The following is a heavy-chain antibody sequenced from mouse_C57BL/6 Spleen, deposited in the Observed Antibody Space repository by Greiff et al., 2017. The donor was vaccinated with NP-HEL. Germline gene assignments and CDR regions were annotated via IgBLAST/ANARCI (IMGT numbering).Heavy chain of an antibody. J-gene: IGHJ2*01. CDR1: GFTFSDYG. V-gene: IGHV5-17*01. D-gene: IGHD4-1*01. Sequence: EVKLVESGGGLVKPGGSLKLSCAASGFTFSDYGMHWVRQAPEKGLEWVAYISSGSSTIYYADTVKGRFTISRDNAKNTLFLQMTSLRSEDTAMYYCARHWEDYFDYWGQGTTLTVSS. CDR2: ISSGSSTI. CDR3: ARHWEDYFDY.